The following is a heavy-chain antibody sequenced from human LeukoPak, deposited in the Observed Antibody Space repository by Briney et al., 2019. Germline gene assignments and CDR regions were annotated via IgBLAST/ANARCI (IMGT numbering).Heavy chain of an antibody. D-gene: IGHD5-18*01. CDR1: GGSISSGGYY. J-gene: IGHJ5*02. V-gene: IGHV4-31*03. CDR3: ASANTAMAYNWFDP. CDR2: IYYSGST. Sequence: SETLSLTCTVSGGSISSGGYYWSWIRQHPGKGLEWIGYIYYSGSTYYNPSLKSRVTISVDTSKNQFSLKLSSVTAADTAVYYCASANTAMAYNWFDPWGQGTLVTVSS.